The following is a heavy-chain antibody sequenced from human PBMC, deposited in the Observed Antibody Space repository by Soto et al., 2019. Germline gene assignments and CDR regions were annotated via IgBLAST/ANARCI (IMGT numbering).Heavy chain of an antibody. J-gene: IGHJ6*02. D-gene: IGHD2-2*02. CDR2: TYYRSKWYN. CDR3: ARDSYCSSTSCYRWDYYGMDV. Sequence: SQTLSLTCAISGDSVSSNSAAWNWIRQSPSRGLEWLGRTYYRSKWYNDYAVSVKSRITINPDTSKNQFSLQLNSVTPEDTAVYYCARDSYCSSTSCYRWDYYGMDVWSQGTTVTVSS. CDR1: GDSVSSNSAA. V-gene: IGHV6-1*01.